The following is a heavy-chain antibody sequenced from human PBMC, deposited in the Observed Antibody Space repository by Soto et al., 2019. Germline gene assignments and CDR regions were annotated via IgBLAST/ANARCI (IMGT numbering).Heavy chain of an antibody. V-gene: IGHV3-30*18. CDR3: AKGDDILTGPPPPWYFDY. CDR1: GFTFSSYG. D-gene: IGHD3-9*01. J-gene: IGHJ4*02. CDR2: ISYDGSNK. Sequence: QVQLVESGGGVVQPGRSLRLSCAASGFTFSSYGMHWVRQAPGKGLEWVAVISYDGSNKYYADSVKGRFTISRDNSKNTLYLQMNSLRAEDTAVYYCAKGDDILTGPPPPWYFDYWGQGTLVTVSS.